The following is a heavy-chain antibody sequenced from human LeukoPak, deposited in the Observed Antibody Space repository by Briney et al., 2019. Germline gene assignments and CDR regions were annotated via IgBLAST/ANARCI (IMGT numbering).Heavy chain of an antibody. CDR3: ARDSGYDLWGYFDF. J-gene: IGHJ4*02. CDR2: ISAYNGNT. Sequence: GASVKVSCKASGYTFTSYGISWVRQAPGQGLEWMGWISAYNGNTNYAQKLQGRVTMTTDTSTSTAYMELRSLRSDDTAVYYCARDSGYDLWGYFDFWGQGTLVTVSS. D-gene: IGHD5-12*01. V-gene: IGHV1-18*01. CDR1: GYTFTSYG.